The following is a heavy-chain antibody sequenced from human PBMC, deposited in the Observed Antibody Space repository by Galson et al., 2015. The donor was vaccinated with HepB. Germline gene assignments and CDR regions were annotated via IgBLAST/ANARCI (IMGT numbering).Heavy chain of an antibody. D-gene: IGHD4-17*01. CDR1: GYTFTSYG. CDR3: ARVSDYGEEPPSFDY. CDR2: ISAYNGNT. V-gene: IGHV1-18*01. J-gene: IGHJ4*02. Sequence: SVKVSCKASGYTFTSYGISWVRQAPGQGLEWMGWISAYNGNTNYAQKLQGRVTMTTDTSTSTAYMELRSLRSDDTAVYYCARVSDYGEEPPSFDYWGQGTLVTVSS.